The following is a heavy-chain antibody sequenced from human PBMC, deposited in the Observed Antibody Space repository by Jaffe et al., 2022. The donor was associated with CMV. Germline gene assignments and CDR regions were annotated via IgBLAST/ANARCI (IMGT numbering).Heavy chain of an antibody. CDR2: IWYDGSNK. D-gene: IGHD3-10*01. J-gene: IGHJ6*02. CDR1: GFTFSSYG. Sequence: QVQLVESGGGVVQPGRSLRLSCAASGFTFSSYGMHWVRQAPGKGLEWVAVIWYDGSNKYYADSVKGRFTISRDNSKNTLYLQMNSLRAEDTAVYYCARDWGYGSGSLDYYYGMDVWGQGTTVTVSS. CDR3: ARDWGYGSGSLDYYYGMDV. V-gene: IGHV3-33*01.